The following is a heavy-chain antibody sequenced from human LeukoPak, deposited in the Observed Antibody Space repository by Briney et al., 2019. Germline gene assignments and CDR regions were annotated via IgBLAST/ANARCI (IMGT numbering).Heavy chain of an antibody. V-gene: IGHV3-7*01. J-gene: IGHJ4*02. CDR3: ARDRGNGFNSYFFDY. D-gene: IGHD5-24*01. CDR1: RFTFSDYW. CDR2: IKQDGSEK. Sequence: GGSLRLSCAASRFTFSDYWMSWVRQAPGKGLEWVANIKQDGSEKYSVDSVKGRFTISRDNAKNSLFLQMNSLRAEDTALYYCARDRGNGFNSYFFDYWGQGTLVTVSS.